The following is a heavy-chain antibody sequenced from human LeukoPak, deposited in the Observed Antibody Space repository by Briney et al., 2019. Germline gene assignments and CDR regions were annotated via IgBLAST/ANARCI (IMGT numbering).Heavy chain of an antibody. CDR2: ISSSGSAI. Sequence: GGSLRLSCAASGFTFSDYYMGWVRQAPGKGLEWASCISSSGSAIYSADSVKGRFTISRDNARNSLYLQMNSLRAEDTAVYYCARAINDAFDIWGQGTMVTISS. V-gene: IGHV3-11*04. J-gene: IGHJ3*02. CDR1: GFTFSDYY. CDR3: ARAINDAFDI. D-gene: IGHD2-2*01.